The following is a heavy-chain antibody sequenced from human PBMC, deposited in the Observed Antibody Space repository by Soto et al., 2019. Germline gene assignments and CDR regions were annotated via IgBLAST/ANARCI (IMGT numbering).Heavy chain of an antibody. J-gene: IGHJ6*02. D-gene: IGHD3-9*01. CDR1: GFTFGDYA. V-gene: IGHV3-49*03. CDR3: TRVGLRYFDWLRYYYGMDV. CDR2: IRSKAYGGTT. Sequence: PGGSLRLACTASGFTFGDYAMSWFRQAPGKGLEWVGFIRSKAYGGTTEYAASVKGRFTISRDDSKSIAYLQMNSLKTEDTAVYYCTRVGLRYFDWLRYYYGMDVWGQGTTVTVSS.